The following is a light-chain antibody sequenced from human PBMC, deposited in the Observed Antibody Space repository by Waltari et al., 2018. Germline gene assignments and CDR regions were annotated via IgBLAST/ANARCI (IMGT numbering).Light chain of an antibody. CDR3: SAFSSSTTGI. V-gene: IGLV2-14*01. CDR2: DVS. J-gene: IGLJ2*01. Sequence: QSALTQPDSVSGSPGQSITISCTATSSDVGGFKYVSWYQQYPGKAPKVIIYDVSSRPSVVSNRFSGSKSGNSASLTISGLQAEDEADYYCSAFSSSTTGIFGGGTRVTVL. CDR1: SSDVGGFKY.